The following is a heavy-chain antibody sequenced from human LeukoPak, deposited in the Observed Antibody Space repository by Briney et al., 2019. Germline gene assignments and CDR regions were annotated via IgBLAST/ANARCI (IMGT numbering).Heavy chain of an antibody. Sequence: ASVKVSCKASGYTFTGYYMHWVRQAPGQGLEWMGWINPNSGGTNFAQNFQGRLTMTRDTSISTAYMELSRLRSDDTAVYYCARVSGYDNTNWFDPWGQGTLVTVSS. J-gene: IGHJ5*02. D-gene: IGHD5-12*01. CDR1: GYTFTGYY. V-gene: IGHV1-2*02. CDR3: ARVSGYDNTNWFDP. CDR2: INPNSGGT.